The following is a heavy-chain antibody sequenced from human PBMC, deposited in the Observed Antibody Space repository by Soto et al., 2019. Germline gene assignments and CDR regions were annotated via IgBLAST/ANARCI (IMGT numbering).Heavy chain of an antibody. CDR1: GYSFTSYW. V-gene: IGHV5-10-1*01. CDR2: IDPSDSYT. D-gene: IGHD3-10*01. J-gene: IGHJ6*02. CDR3: ARHGMVRGVIITSSGMDV. Sequence: GESLKISCKGSGYSFTSYWISWVRQMPGKGLEWMGRIDPSDSYTNYSPSFQGHVTISADKSISTAYLQWSSLKASDTAMYYCARHGMVRGVIITSSGMDVWGQGTTVTVS.